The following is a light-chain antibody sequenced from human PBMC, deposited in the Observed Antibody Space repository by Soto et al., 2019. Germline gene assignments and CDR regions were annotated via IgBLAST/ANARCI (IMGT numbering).Light chain of an antibody. CDR2: EVT. V-gene: IGLV2-8*01. J-gene: IGLJ3*02. CDR3: SSFASSNTWV. CDR1: SSDFGAYNY. Sequence: QSVLTQPPSASGSPGQSVTISFTGTSSDFGAYNYVSWYQQHAGKAPKLVIYEVTKRPSGVPDRFSGSKSANTASLTVSGLQAEDEADYYCSSFASSNTWVFGGGTKLTVL.